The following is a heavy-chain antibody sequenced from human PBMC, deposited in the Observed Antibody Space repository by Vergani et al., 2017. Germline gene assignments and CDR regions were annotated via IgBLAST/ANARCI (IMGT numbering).Heavy chain of an antibody. V-gene: IGHV3-48*01. CDR2: FSSSSNI. CDR3: ARDYYGSGSYYIDY. CDR1: GFTLSSYS. D-gene: IGHD3-10*01. Sequence: EVQLVESGGDLVQPGGSLRLSCAASGFTLSSYSMNWVRQAPGKGLEWVSYFSSSSNIFYADPVKGRFTISRDNGKNSLYLQMNSLRAEDTAVYYCARDYYGSGSYYIDYWGQGILVTVSP. J-gene: IGHJ4*02.